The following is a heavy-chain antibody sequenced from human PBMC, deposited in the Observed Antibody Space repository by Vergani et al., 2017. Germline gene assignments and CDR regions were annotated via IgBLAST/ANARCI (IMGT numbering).Heavy chain of an antibody. CDR2: TYYRSKWYN. J-gene: IGHJ6*02. Sequence: QVQLQQSGPGLVKPSQTLSLTCAISGDSVSSNSAAWNWIRQSPSRGLEWLGRTYYRSKWYNDYAVSVKNRITINPDPSKNHFSLLINSVTPEDTAVYYCARELGRGHDGMDVWGQGTTVTVSS. D-gene: IGHD7-27*01. CDR1: GDSVSSNSAA. V-gene: IGHV6-1*01. CDR3: ARELGRGHDGMDV.